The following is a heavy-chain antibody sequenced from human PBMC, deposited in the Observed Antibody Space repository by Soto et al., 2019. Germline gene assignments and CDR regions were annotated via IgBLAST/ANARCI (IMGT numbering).Heavy chain of an antibody. CDR3: ARAGITGTTPLDY. J-gene: IGHJ4*02. V-gene: IGHV1-2*04. Sequence: ASVKVSCKASGYTFTGYYMHWVRQAPGQGLEWMGWINPNSGGTNYAQKFQGWVTMTRDTSISTAYMELSRLRSDDTAVYYCARAGITGTTPLDYWGQGTLVTVSS. CDR1: GYTFTGYY. CDR2: INPNSGGT. D-gene: IGHD1-20*01.